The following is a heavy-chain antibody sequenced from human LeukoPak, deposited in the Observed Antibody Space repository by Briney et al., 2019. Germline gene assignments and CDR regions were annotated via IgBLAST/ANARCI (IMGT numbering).Heavy chain of an antibody. CDR1: GFAFSSFG. CDR2: IWYDGNNK. D-gene: IGHD2-15*01. CDR3: ARESPSAKWFDP. Sequence: PGGSLRLSCAASGFAFSSFGMHWVRQAPGKGLEWVAVIWYDGNNKYYADSVKGRFTISRDTSKNTLYLQMSSLRAEDTAVCYCARESPSAKWFDPWGQGTLVTVSS. J-gene: IGHJ5*02. V-gene: IGHV3-33*01.